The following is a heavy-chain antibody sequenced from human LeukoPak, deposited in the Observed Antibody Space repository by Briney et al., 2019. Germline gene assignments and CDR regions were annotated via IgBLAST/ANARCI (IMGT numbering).Heavy chain of an antibody. CDR1: GFTFSSYA. J-gene: IGHJ3*02. V-gene: IGHV3-48*04. CDR2: ISSSGSTI. Sequence: GGSLRLSCAASGFTFSSYAMSWVRQAPGKGLEWVSYISSSGSTIYYADSVKGRFTISRDNAKNSLYLQMNSLRAEDTAVYYCARGYDILTGYTTNDAFDIWGQGTMVTVSS. D-gene: IGHD3-9*01. CDR3: ARGYDILTGYTTNDAFDI.